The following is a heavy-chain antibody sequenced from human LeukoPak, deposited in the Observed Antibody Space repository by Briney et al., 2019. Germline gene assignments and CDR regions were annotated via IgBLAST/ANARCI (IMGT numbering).Heavy chain of an antibody. V-gene: IGHV3-66*01. CDR3: ARVRRDYWFDP. Sequence: PGGSLRLSCAASGFTVSSNYMSWVRQAPGKGLEWVSVIYSGGSTYYADSVKGRFTISRDNPKNTLYLQMNSLRAEDTAVYYCARVRRDYWFDPWGQGTLVTVSS. CDR1: GFTVSSNY. J-gene: IGHJ5*02. CDR2: IYSGGST.